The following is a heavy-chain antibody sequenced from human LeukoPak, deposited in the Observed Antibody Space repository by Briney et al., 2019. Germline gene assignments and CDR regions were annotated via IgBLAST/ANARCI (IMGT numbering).Heavy chain of an antibody. Sequence: PGGSLRLSCAASGFTFSDYSMNWVRQAPGKGLECVSYISSDRKTTWYADSVKGRFTSSRDNAKNSLYLQMNSLRAEDTAVYYCATYSSLNRREFQYWGQGTLLTVSS. CDR2: ISSDRKTT. CDR3: ATYSSLNRREFQY. V-gene: IGHV3-48*01. CDR1: GFTFSDYS. J-gene: IGHJ1*01. D-gene: IGHD3-22*01.